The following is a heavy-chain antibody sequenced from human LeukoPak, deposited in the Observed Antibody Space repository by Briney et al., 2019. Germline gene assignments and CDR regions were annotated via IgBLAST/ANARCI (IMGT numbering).Heavy chain of an antibody. V-gene: IGHV3-53*04. D-gene: IGHD2-15*01. J-gene: IGHJ6*02. CDR3: ARSGYCSGGRCYSNYYYGMDV. CDR1: GFTVNASY. Sequence: AGGSLRLSCAASGFTVNASYLTWVRQAPGKGLEWVSVSYSGGSTYYADSVKGRLTISRHNSENTLYLQMNSLRVEDTAVYYCARSGYCSGGRCYSNYYYGMDVWGQGTTVTVSS. CDR2: SYSGGST.